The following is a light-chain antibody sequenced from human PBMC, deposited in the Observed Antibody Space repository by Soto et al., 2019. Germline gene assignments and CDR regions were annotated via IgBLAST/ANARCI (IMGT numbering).Light chain of an antibody. J-gene: IGKJ1*01. V-gene: IGKV1-5*01. CDR2: DAS. CDR3: QHYNSYSEA. Sequence: DIQMTQSPSTLSPSVGDRVTITCRASRSISDWLAWYQQKPGKAPKLLIFDASSLKSGVPSRFSGSGSGTEFTLTISSLQPDDFATYYCQHYNSYSEAFGQGTKVAIK. CDR1: RSISDW.